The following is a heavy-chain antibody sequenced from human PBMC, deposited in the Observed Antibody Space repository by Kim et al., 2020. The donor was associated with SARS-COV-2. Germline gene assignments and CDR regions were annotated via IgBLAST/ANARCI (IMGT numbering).Heavy chain of an antibody. CDR1: GFTFSSYG. J-gene: IGHJ3*02. CDR2: ISYDGSNK. D-gene: IGHD2-2*01. CDR3: ATTRDVVPAAMNAFDI. V-gene: IGHV3-33*05. Sequence: GGSLRLSCAASGFTFSSYGMHWVRQAPGKGLEWVAVISYDGSNKYYADSVKGRFTISRDNSKNTLYLQMNSLRAEDTAVYYCATTRDVVPAAMNAFDIWGQGTMVTVSS.